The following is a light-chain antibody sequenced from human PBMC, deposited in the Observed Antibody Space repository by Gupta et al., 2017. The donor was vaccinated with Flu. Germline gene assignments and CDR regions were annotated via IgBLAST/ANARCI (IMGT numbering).Light chain of an antibody. CDR2: SNN. V-gene: IGLV1-47*01. Sequence: QSVLTQPPSASGTPGQRVTISCSGSSSNIGNNYVFWYQCLPGTAPNLLIYSNNRRPAGVPDRFSGSKSGTAASLAVSGLRSGDEAEYYCAACDDSLSAVVFGGGTKLTVL. J-gene: IGLJ2*01. CDR3: AACDDSLSAVV. CDR1: SSNIGNNY.